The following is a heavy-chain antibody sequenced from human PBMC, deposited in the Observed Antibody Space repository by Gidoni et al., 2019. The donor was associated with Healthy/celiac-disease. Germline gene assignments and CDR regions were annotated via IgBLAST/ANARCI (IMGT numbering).Heavy chain of an antibody. Sequence: QVQLQQWGAGPLKPSETPPLTCAVYGGSFSCYYWSRIRQPPGKGLEWIGEINHSGSTNYNPSLKRRVTISVDASKTQFSLKLSSVTAADTAVYCCARLAWLQLWWTVDYWGQGTLVTVSS. CDR1: GGSFSCYY. J-gene: IGHJ4*02. V-gene: IGHV4-34*01. CDR3: ARLAWLQLWWTVDY. D-gene: IGHD5-18*01. CDR2: INHSGST.